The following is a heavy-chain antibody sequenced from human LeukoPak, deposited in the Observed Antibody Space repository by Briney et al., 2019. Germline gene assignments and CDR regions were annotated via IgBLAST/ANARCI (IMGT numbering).Heavy chain of an antibody. V-gene: IGHV3-64D*06. Sequence: GGSLRLSCSASGFTFSSYAMHWVRQAPGKGLEYVSAISSNGGGTYYADSVKGRFTISRDNSKNTLYLQMSSLRAEDTAVYYCVKDPVVAATRGYYYGMDVWGKGTTVTVSS. D-gene: IGHD2-15*01. CDR1: GFTFSSYA. J-gene: IGHJ6*04. CDR2: ISSNGGGT. CDR3: VKDPVVAATRGYYYGMDV.